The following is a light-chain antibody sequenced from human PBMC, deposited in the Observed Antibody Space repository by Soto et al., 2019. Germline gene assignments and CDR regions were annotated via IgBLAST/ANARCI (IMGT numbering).Light chain of an antibody. CDR3: VSYTSSTTYV. CDR1: SSDVGGSNF. Sequence: QSALTQPASVSDSPGQSITISCTGTSSDVGGSNFVSWYQQHPGKPPKLIIYDVANRPSGVSNRFSGSKSGSTASLIISRLPTEDEADYYCVSYTSSTTYVFGTGTKGTVL. J-gene: IGLJ1*01. CDR2: DVA. V-gene: IGLV2-14*03.